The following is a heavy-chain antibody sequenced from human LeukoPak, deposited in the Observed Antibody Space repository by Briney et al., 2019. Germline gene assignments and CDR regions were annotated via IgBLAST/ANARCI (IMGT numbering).Heavy chain of an antibody. CDR2: IYYSGST. CDR1: GGSISSSSYY. Sequence: SETLSLTCTVSGGSISSSSYYWGWIRQPPGKGLEWIGSIYYSGSTYYNPSLKSRVTISVDTSKNQFSLKLSSVTATDTAVYYCARHRVGGGSGSFDYWGQGTLVTVSS. J-gene: IGHJ4*02. CDR3: ARHRVGGGSGSFDY. V-gene: IGHV4-39*01. D-gene: IGHD3-22*01.